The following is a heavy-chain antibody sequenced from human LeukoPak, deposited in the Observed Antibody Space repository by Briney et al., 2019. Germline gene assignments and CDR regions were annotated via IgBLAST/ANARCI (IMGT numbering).Heavy chain of an antibody. J-gene: IGHJ4*02. CDR3: ARGMCTGDILTGYYPTPFFDY. D-gene: IGHD3-9*01. CDR2: INHSGST. Sequence: SETLTLTCAVYGGSFSDHYWSWIRQPPGKGLEWIGEINHSGSTNYNPSLKSRVTISVDTSKNQFSLKLSSVTAADTAVYYCARGMCTGDILTGYYPTPFFDYWGQGTLVTVSS. V-gene: IGHV4-34*01. CDR1: GGSFSDHY.